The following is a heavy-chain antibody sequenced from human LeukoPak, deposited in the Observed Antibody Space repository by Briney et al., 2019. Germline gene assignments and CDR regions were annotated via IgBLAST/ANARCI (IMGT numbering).Heavy chain of an antibody. J-gene: IGHJ4*02. CDR2: IYTTGST. V-gene: IGHV4-4*07. CDR1: GGSISSYY. D-gene: IGHD3-22*01. CDR3: ARNGAYYDSSGSFDY. Sequence: SETLSLICTVSGGSISSYYRSWIRQPAGKGLEWIGRIYTTGSTNYNPSLKSRVTMSVDTSKNQFSLKLSSVTAADTAVYYCARNGAYYDSSGSFDYWGQGTLVTVSS.